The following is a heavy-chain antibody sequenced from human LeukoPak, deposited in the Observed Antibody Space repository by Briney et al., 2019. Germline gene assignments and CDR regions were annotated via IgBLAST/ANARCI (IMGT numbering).Heavy chain of an antibody. CDR2: IRGSGDTA. D-gene: IGHD1-26*01. CDR3: AKVTWESRPPDCNS. CDR1: GFTFSSHS. J-gene: IGHJ4*02. V-gene: IGHV3-23*01. Sequence: GGSLRLSCAASGFTFSSHSMAWVRQAPGKGLEWVSAIRGSGDTALYADSVKRRFTIPRDNFKNIVYLEMNSLRAEDTATYYCAKVTWESRPPDCNSWGPGTLVTVSS.